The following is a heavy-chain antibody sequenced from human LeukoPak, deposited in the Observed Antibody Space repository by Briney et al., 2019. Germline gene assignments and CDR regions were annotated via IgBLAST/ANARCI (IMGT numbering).Heavy chain of an antibody. Sequence: SETLSLTCAVYGGSFSGYYWSWIRQPPGKGLEWIGEINHSGSTNYNPSLKSRVTISVDTSKNQFSLKLSSVTAADTAVYYCARHVGIAAAGPFDFWGQGTLVTVSS. CDR3: ARHVGIAAAGPFDF. D-gene: IGHD6-25*01. CDR2: INHSGST. CDR1: GGSFSGYY. J-gene: IGHJ4*02. V-gene: IGHV4-34*01.